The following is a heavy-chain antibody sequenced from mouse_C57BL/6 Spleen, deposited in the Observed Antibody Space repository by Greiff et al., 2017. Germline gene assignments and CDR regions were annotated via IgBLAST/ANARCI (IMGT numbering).Heavy chain of an antibody. Sequence: EVQRVESGPGLVKPSQSLSLTCSVTGYSITSGYYWNWIRQFPGNKLEWMGYISYDGSNNYNPSLKNRISITRDTSKNQFFLKLNSVTTEDTATYYCARDRDYGNYYFDYWGQGTTLTVSS. J-gene: IGHJ2*01. CDR3: ARDRDYGNYYFDY. V-gene: IGHV3-6*01. CDR2: ISYDGSN. D-gene: IGHD2-1*01. CDR1: GYSITSGYY.